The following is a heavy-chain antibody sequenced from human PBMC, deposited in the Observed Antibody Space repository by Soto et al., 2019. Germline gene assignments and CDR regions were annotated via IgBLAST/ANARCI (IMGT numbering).Heavy chain of an antibody. D-gene: IGHD2-2*01. J-gene: IGHJ6*01. CDR3: VPLFDYYGMDV. Sequence: QVQLVESGGGVVQPGGSLRLSCAGSGFTFSNSGMHWVRQAPGKGLEWVAVLAYDGSEKYYADSVKGRFTISRDNSKNTLYLQMNSLRVEDTAVYYCVPLFDYYGMDVWGQRPTVPVSS. V-gene: IGHV3-30*03. CDR2: LAYDGSEK. CDR1: GFTFSNSG.